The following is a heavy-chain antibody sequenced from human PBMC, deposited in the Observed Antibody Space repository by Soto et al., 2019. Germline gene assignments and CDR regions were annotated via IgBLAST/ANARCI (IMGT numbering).Heavy chain of an antibody. V-gene: IGHV1-3*01. Sequence: ASVKPSGTESGYTFTSYYMHCVRQAPGQRLEWMGWINAGNGNTKYSQKFQGRVTITRDTSASTAYMELSSLRSEDTVVYYCARGLGLYYFDYWGQGTLVTVSS. D-gene: IGHD1-26*01. CDR2: INAGNGNT. J-gene: IGHJ4*02. CDR3: ARGLGLYYFDY. CDR1: GYTFTSYY.